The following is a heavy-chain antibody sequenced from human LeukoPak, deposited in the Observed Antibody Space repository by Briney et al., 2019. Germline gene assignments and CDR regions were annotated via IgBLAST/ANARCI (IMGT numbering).Heavy chain of an antibody. CDR2: ISANGEET. CDR3: ASHYGSGRDNWLDP. CDR1: VFAFSNYG. D-gene: IGHD3-10*01. J-gene: IGHJ5*02. V-gene: IGHV3-23*01. Sequence: GGSLRLSCAASVFAFSNYGMSGVRQGPGKGLEGVSAISANGEETYYADSVKVRFTISRDNAKNTLHLQLNSLRADDTAIYYCASHYGSGRDNWLDPWGQGTLVTVSS.